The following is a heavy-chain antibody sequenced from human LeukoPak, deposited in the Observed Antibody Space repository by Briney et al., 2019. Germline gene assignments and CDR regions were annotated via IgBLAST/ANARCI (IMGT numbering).Heavy chain of an antibody. J-gene: IGHJ4*02. CDR1: GFTFDDYA. V-gene: IGHV3-9*01. Sequence: PGGSLRLSCAASGFTFDDYAMHWVRQAPGKGLEWVSGISWNSGSIGYADSVKGRFTISRDNAKNSLYLQMNSLRAEDTAVYYCAKGREVDYWGQGTLVTVSS. D-gene: IGHD1-26*01. CDR2: ISWNSGSI. CDR3: AKGREVDY.